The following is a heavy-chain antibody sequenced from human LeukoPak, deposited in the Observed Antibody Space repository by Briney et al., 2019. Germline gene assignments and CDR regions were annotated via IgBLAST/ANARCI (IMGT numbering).Heavy chain of an antibody. D-gene: IGHD6-13*01. CDR2: IPFSSSTT. CDR1: GFTFSDYY. Sequence: GGSLRLSCAASGFTFSDYYMGWIRQAPGKGLEWVSYIPFSSSTTYYADSVKGRFTISRDNAKNSLYLQMNSPRADDTAVYYCARGWSSSWPYNLFDPWGQGTLVTVSS. CDR3: ARGWSSSWPYNLFDP. J-gene: IGHJ5*02. V-gene: IGHV3-11*01.